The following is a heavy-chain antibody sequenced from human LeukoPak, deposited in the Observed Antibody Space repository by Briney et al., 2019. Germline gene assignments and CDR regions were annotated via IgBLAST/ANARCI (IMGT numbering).Heavy chain of an antibody. CDR2: IIPILGIA. V-gene: IGHV1-69*02. D-gene: IGHD3-10*01. CDR3: ARGYGSGSYSQFDD. Sequence: SVKVSCKASGGTFSSYTISWVRQAPGQGLEWMGRIIPILGIANYAQKFQGRVTITADKSTSTAYMELSSLRSEDTAVYYCARGYGSGSYSQFDDWGQGTLVTVSS. CDR1: GGTFSSYT. J-gene: IGHJ4*02.